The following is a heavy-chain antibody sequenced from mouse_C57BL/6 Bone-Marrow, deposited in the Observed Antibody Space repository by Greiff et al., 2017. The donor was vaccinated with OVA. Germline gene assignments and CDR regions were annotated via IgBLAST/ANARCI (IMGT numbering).Heavy chain of an antibody. V-gene: IGHV5-17*01. J-gene: IGHJ1*03. CDR1: GFTFSDYG. Sequence: EVKLMESGGGLVKPGGSLKLSCAASGFTFSDYGMQWVRQAPEKGLEWVAYISSGSSTIYYADTVKGRFTISRDNAKNTLFLQMTSLRSEDTAMYYCARGLGLGSYWYFDVWGTGTTVTVSS. CDR2: ISSGSSTI. D-gene: IGHD4-1*01. CDR3: ARGLGLGSYWYFDV.